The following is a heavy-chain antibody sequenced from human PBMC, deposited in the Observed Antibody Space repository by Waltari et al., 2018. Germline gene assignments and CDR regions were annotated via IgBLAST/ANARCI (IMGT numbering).Heavy chain of an antibody. CDR2: MNRDGSET. CDR3: ARLSSSWNEKGAFDI. J-gene: IGHJ3*02. D-gene: IGHD6-13*01. CDR1: GFTLSSFW. V-gene: IGHV3-7*01. Sequence: EVQLVESGGGLVQPGGSLRLSCGGTGFTLSSFWMSWVRQAPGKGLDWVANMNRDGSETYYVDSVKGRFTISRDNAKNSLYLEMNTQRVEDTAIYYCARLSSSWNEKGAFDIWGQGTMVTVSS.